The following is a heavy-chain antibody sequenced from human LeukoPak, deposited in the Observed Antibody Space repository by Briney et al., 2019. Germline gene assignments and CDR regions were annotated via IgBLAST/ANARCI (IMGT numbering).Heavy chain of an antibody. V-gene: IGHV3-48*03. CDR3: ARDLAWTPTVTPFGY. D-gene: IGHD4-17*01. CDR1: GFTFSSYE. CDR2: ISSSGSTI. J-gene: IGHJ4*02. Sequence: PGGSLRLSCAASGFTFSSYEMNWVRQAPGKGLEWVSYISSSGSTIYYADSVKGRFTISRDNAKNSLYLQMNSLRAEDTAVYYCARDLAWTPTVTPFGYWGQGTLVTVSS.